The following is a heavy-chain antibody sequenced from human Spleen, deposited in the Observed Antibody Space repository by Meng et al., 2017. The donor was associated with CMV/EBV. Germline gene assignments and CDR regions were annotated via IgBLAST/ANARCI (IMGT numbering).Heavy chain of an antibody. Sequence: GESLKISCVASGFSFSDYYMSWIRQAPGKGLEWISYISNSGSTIYYADSVKGRFTISRDNAKNSLYLQMNNLRLEDTAVYYCARDPALLWFGESSYGMDVWGQGTTVTVSS. CDR1: GFSFSDYY. CDR3: ARDPALLWFGESSYGMDV. J-gene: IGHJ6*02. V-gene: IGHV3-11*04. CDR2: ISNSGSTI. D-gene: IGHD3-10*01.